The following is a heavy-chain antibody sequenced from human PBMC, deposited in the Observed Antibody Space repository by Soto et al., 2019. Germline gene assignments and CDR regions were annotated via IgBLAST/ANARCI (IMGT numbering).Heavy chain of an antibody. CDR2: ISYSADKT. D-gene: IGHD1-7*01. J-gene: IGHJ3*01. V-gene: IGHV3-23*01. CDR1: GFTFNTYV. Sequence: EVQLLESGGGLVQPGGSLRLSCAASGFTFNTYVMNWVRQAPGKGLEWVSTISYSADKTHYADSVKGRFTISRNNSRDILFLQMNSLRADDAAVYYCARRARTATTNWGAFEVWGQGTMVTVSS. CDR3: ARRARTATTNWGAFEV.